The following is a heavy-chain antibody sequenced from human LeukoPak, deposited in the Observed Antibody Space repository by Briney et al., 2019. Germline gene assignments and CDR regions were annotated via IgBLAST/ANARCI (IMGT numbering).Heavy chain of an antibody. Sequence: PGGSLRLSCAASGFTFSSYWMSWVRQAPGKGLEWVANIKQDGSEKYYVDSVKGRFPISRDNAKNSLYLQMNSLRGEDAAVYYCARTYGSGSLDYWGQGTLVTVSS. V-gene: IGHV3-7*03. J-gene: IGHJ4*02. CDR3: ARTYGSGSLDY. CDR1: GFTFSSYW. CDR2: IKQDGSEK. D-gene: IGHD3-10*01.